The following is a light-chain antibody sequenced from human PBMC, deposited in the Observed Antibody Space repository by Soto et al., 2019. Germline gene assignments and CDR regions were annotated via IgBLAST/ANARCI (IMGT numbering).Light chain of an antibody. CDR1: QRVSSNY. V-gene: IGKV3-20*01. CDR2: GAT. J-gene: IGKJ2*01. CDR3: QQYGSCSHT. Sequence: ERVFSQSPDALSLSLEERATLSCRASQRVSSNYLAWYQQRPGQAPRLLIYGATTRATGIPARFSGTGSGTEFTLTISSLQPEDFAVYYCQQYGSCSHTFGQGTKVDIK.